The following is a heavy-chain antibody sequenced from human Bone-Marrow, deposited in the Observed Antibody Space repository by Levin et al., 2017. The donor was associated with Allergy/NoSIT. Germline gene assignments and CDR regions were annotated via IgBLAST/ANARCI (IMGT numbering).Heavy chain of an antibody. CDR1: GFTFTTYA. CDR3: AKDLRGTTTYPLNNYFDL. V-gene: IGHV3-23*01. D-gene: IGHD3-10*01. J-gene: IGHJ5*02. Sequence: RSGGSLRLSCAASGFTFTTYAMTWVRQAPGRGLEWVSSLSGSGDMPYYAASVKGRFTISRDNSKSTLFLQMTSLRAEDTAMYYCAKDLRGTTTYPLNNYFDLWGPGTQVTVSS. CDR2: LSGSGDMP.